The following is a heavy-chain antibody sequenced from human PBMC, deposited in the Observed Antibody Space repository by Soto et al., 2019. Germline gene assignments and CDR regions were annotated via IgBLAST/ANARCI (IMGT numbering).Heavy chain of an antibody. CDR2: IYDTGISGYTPST. V-gene: IGHV4-61*01. CDR1: GGSVSIGSHY. J-gene: IGHJ6*02. CDR3: ARGEDAFFYYGLDV. Sequence: SETLSLTCTVSGGSVSIGSHYWSWIRQPPGKGLEWIAYIYDTGISGYTPSTSYNPSLKSRVTMSVDTSKSQFSLKLTSVTAADTAVYYCARGEDAFFYYGLDVWGQGITVTVSS.